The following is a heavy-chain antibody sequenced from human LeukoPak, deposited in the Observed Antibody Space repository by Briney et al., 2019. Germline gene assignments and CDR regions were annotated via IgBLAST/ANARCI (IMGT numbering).Heavy chain of an antibody. CDR3: ARADFWSGYLDY. V-gene: IGHV4-39*07. CDR1: GGSISSGGYY. Sequence: SETLSLTCTASGGSISSGGYYWGWIRQPPGKGLEWIGSIYYSGSTYYNPSLKSRVTMSVDTSKNQFSLKLSSVTAADTAVYYCARADFWSGYLDYWGQGTLVTVSS. J-gene: IGHJ4*02. D-gene: IGHD3-3*01. CDR2: IYYSGST.